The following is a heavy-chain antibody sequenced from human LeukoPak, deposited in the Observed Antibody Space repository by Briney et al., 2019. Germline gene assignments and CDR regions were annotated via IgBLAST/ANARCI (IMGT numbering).Heavy chain of an antibody. Sequence: SQTLSLTCAISGDSVSNNSAAWNWIRQSPSRGLEWLGRTYYRSMWYNDYAVSVKSRITINPDASKNQFSLQLNSVTTEDTAVYYCVRHVNIGFDHWGQGTLVTVSS. D-gene: IGHD2/OR15-2a*01. CDR3: VRHVNIGFDH. J-gene: IGHJ4*02. CDR1: GDSVSNNSAA. CDR2: TYYRSMWYN. V-gene: IGHV6-1*01.